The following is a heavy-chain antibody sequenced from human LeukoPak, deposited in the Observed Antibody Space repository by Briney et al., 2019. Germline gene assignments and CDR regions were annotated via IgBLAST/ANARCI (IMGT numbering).Heavy chain of an antibody. V-gene: IGHV3-23*01. CDR1: GFTFSSYW. J-gene: IGHJ4*02. Sequence: GGSLRLSCAASGFTFSSYWMSWVRQAPGKGLEWVSAISGSGGSTYYADSVKGRFTISRDNSKNTLYLQMNSLRAEDTAVYYCAKGLITIFGVVKSYFDYWGQGTLVTVSS. CDR3: AKGLITIFGVVKSYFDY. D-gene: IGHD3-3*01. CDR2: ISGSGGST.